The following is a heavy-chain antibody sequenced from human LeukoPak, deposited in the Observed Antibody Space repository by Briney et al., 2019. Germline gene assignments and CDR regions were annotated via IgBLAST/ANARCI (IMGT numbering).Heavy chain of an antibody. D-gene: IGHD3-22*01. J-gene: IGHJ3*02. CDR2: VYPGDSDT. Sequence: PGESLKISCKGSGDSFTSYWIGWVRQMPGKGLEWMGIVYPGDSDTKYSPSFQGQVTISADKSISTAYLPWSSLKASDTAMYYCASHRTKMVLVVNPSDAFDIWGQGTMVTVSS. CDR3: ASHRTKMVLVVNPSDAFDI. V-gene: IGHV5-51*01. CDR1: GDSFTSYW.